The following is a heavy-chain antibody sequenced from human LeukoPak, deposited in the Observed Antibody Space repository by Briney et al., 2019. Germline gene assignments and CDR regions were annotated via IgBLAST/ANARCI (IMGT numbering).Heavy chain of an antibody. J-gene: IGHJ6*02. Sequence: GGSLRLSCAASGFTLSRNGMNWVRQAPGKGLEWVSYISSSGSSIYYADSVKGRFTISRDNAKNSLYLQMNSLRAEDTAVYYCARPGYYYGMDVWGQGTTVTVSS. CDR3: ARPGYYYGMDV. V-gene: IGHV3-48*03. CDR2: ISSSGSSI. CDR1: GFTLSRNG. D-gene: IGHD3-10*01.